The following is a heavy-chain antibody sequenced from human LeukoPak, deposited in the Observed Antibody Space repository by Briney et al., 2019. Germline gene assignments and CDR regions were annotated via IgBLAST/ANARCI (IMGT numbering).Heavy chain of an antibody. Sequence: SETLSLTCSVSSGSITGYYWSWIRQPAGKGLEWIGYIYYSGSTNYNPSLKSRVTVSVDTSKNQFSLKLSSVTAADTAVYYCARGVIGSSSSLGWFDPWGQGTLVTVSS. CDR2: IYYSGST. V-gene: IGHV4-59*01. CDR3: ARGVIGSSSSLGWFDP. J-gene: IGHJ5*02. CDR1: SGSITGYY. D-gene: IGHD6-6*01.